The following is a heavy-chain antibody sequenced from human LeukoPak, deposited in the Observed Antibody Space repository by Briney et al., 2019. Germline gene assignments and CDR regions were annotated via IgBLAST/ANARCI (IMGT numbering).Heavy chain of an antibody. J-gene: IGHJ6*02. CDR2: INPSGGST. CDR1: GYTFTSYY. Sequence: GASVKVSCKASGYTFTSYYMHWVRQAPGQGLEWMGIINPSGGSTSYAQKFQGRVTMTRDTSMSTVYMELSSLRSEDTAVYYCARSDIVVVVAGNGMDVWGQGTTVTVSS. CDR3: ARSDIVVVVAGNGMDV. V-gene: IGHV1-46*01. D-gene: IGHD2-15*01.